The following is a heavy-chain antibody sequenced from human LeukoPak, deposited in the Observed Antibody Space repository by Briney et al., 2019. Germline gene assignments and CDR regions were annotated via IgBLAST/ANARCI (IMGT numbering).Heavy chain of an antibody. V-gene: IGHV3-30-3*01. J-gene: IGHJ4*02. D-gene: IGHD1-7*01. CDR1: GFTFTAYS. CDR2: ITPDGGGS. Sequence: GGSLRLSCAASGFTFTAYSMHWVRQAPGKGLEWVAVITPDGGGSYYAESAKGRFTISRDNSGNTVYLQMNSLRADDTAVYYCARDNSWNCDYWGQGTLVTVSS. CDR3: ARDNSWNCDY.